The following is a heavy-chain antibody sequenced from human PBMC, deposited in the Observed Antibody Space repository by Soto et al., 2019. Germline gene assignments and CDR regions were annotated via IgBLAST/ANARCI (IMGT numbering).Heavy chain of an antibody. CDR3: ARGAAGYYYSAMDV. V-gene: IGHV4-59*01. J-gene: IGHJ6*02. CDR1: GGSISSYY. D-gene: IGHD6-13*01. CDR2: IYYSGST. Sequence: SSETLSLTCTVSGGSISSYYWSWIRQPPGKGLEWIGYIYYSGSTNYNPSLKSRVTISVDTSKNQFSLKLSSVNAADTAVYYCARGAAGYYYSAMDVWGQGTTVTVSS.